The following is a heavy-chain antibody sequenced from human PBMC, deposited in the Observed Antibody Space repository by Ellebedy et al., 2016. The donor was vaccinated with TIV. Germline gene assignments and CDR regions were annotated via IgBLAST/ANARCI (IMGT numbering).Heavy chain of an antibody. V-gene: IGHV3-23*01. CDR3: ARDAYYGSGSYPLGY. CDR2: ISGSGGTS. CDR1: GFTFSNYA. D-gene: IGHD3-10*01. J-gene: IGHJ4*02. Sequence: GESLKISCAGSGFTFSNYALSWVRQAPGKGLEWVSTISGSGGTSYYADSVKGRFTISRDNSKNTLYLQMNSLRAEDTAVYYCARDAYYGSGSYPLGYWGQGALVTVSS.